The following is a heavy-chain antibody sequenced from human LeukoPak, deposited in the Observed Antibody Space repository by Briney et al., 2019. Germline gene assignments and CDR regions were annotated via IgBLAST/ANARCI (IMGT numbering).Heavy chain of an antibody. CDR2: LTLTRIKT. CDR3: AKDSPLGPSYHGYFGY. V-gene: IGHV3-23*01. Sequence: RGSRTLSCAASGFTFTSYAMSWVRQAPGEGLGWVSALTLTRIKTHYADSVKGPFTISRDISKYTLYLQMNTLRAEDTAVYHCAKDSPLGPSYHGYFGYWGQGTLVTVSS. D-gene: IGHD3-16*01. CDR1: GFTFTSYA. J-gene: IGHJ4*02.